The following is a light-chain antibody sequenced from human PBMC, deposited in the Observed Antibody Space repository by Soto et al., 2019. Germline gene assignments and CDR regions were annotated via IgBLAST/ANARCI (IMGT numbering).Light chain of an antibody. Sequence: EIVLTQSPGTLSLSPGERATLSYRASQSVSSNYLAWYQQKPGQAPRLLISGASSRASGIPDRFSGSGSGTDFTLTISRLEPEDFAVYYCQQYGSSPRTFGQGTKVEIK. V-gene: IGKV3-20*01. J-gene: IGKJ1*01. CDR1: QSVSSNY. CDR2: GAS. CDR3: QQYGSSPRT.